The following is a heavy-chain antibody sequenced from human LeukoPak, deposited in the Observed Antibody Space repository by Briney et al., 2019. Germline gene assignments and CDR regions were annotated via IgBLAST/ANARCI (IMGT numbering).Heavy chain of an antibody. V-gene: IGHV1-2*02. CDR2: INPITGDT. Sequence: ASVKVSCKTSGYTFTNYHIHWVRQAPGQGLEWLGWINPITGDTKYAQKFQGSVTMTRDTSISTVYMELSGLTSDDTAIYYCARYFAVPDGGGFDYWGQGTLVTVSS. CDR3: ARYFAVPDGGGFDY. D-gene: IGHD3-3*01. CDR1: GYTFTNYH. J-gene: IGHJ4*02.